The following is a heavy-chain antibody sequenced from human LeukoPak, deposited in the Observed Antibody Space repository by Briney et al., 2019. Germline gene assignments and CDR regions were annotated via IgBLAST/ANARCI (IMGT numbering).Heavy chain of an antibody. J-gene: IGHJ4*02. CDR3: ARLGKGYSSSWYRSYFDY. CDR1: GGSISSYY. V-gene: IGHV4-59*12. CDR2: IYYSGST. Sequence: SETLSLTCTVSGGSISSYYWSWIRQPPGKGLEWIGYIYYSGSTNYNPSLKSRVTISVDTSKNQFSLKLSSVPAADTAVYYCARLGKGYSSSWYRSYFDYWGQGTLVTVSS. D-gene: IGHD6-13*01.